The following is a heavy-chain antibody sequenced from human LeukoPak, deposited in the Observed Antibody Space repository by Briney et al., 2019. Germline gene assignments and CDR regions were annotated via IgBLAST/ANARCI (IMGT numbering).Heavy chain of an antibody. V-gene: IGHV6-1*01. CDR3: ARDKSVAGKKLGPYYYYYMDA. D-gene: IGHD6-19*01. CDR2: TYYRSKWYN. Sequence: SQTLSLTCAISGDSVSSNSAAWNWIRQSPSRGLEWLGRTYYRSKWYNDYAVSVKSRITINPDTSKNQFSLQLNSVTPEDTAVYYCARDKSVAGKKLGPYYYYYMDAWGKGTTVTVSS. J-gene: IGHJ6*03. CDR1: GDSVSSNSAA.